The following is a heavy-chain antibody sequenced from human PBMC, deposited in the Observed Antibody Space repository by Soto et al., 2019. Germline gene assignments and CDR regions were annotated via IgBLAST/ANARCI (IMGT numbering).Heavy chain of an antibody. J-gene: IGHJ5*02. Sequence: PSETLSFTCTFSVGSISIYYWSWIRQPPGKGLEWIGYIYYSGSTNYNPSLKSRVTISVDTSKNQFSLKLSSVTAADTAVYYCARGVGQLVDRWFDPWGQGTMFTVSS. CDR3: ARGVGQLVDRWFDP. CDR2: IYYSGST. D-gene: IGHD6-6*01. V-gene: IGHV4-59*01. CDR1: VGSISIYY.